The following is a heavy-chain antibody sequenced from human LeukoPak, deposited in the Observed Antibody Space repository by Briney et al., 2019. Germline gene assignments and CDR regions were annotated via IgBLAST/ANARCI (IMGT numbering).Heavy chain of an antibody. V-gene: IGHV3-73*01. CDR3: ARDPPRRYQLLSPRRRTAGFDY. D-gene: IGHD2-2*01. CDR2: IRSTANGYAT. Sequence: GGSLRLSCAASGFTFSGSALHWVRQASGKGLEWVGRIRSTANGYATAYAASVKGRFTISRDDSKNTAYLQMNSLRAEDTAVYYCARDPPRRYQLLSPRRRTAGFDYWGQGTLVTVSS. J-gene: IGHJ4*02. CDR1: GFTFSGSA.